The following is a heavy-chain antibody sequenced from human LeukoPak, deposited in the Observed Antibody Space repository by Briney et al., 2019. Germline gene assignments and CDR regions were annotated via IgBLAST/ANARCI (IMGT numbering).Heavy chain of an antibody. CDR2: ISYEGKSA. J-gene: IGHJ4*02. CDR1: GFSFSSYG. V-gene: IGHV3-30*03. Sequence: GGFLRLSCAASGFSFSSYGMHWVRQAPGKGLEWVGVISYEGKSAYYADSVKGRFTISRDNSQNTLYLQMNSLRAEDTAVYYCARVDQRAAYNLNYFDYWGQRTLVTVSS. D-gene: IGHD5-24*01. CDR3: ARVDQRAAYNLNYFDY.